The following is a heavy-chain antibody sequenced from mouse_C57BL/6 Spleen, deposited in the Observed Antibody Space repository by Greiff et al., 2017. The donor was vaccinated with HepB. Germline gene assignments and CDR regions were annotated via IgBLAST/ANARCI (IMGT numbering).Heavy chain of an antibody. CDR1: GYTFTDYN. CDR2: INPNNGGT. V-gene: IGHV1-18*01. D-gene: IGHD1-1*01. Sequence: EVQLQQSGPELVKPGSSVKIPCKASGYTFTDYNMDWVKQSHGKSLEWIGDINPNNGGTIYNQKFKGKATLTVDKSSSTAYMELRSLTSEDTAVYYCAREGYGSSFFDYWGQGTTLTVSS. J-gene: IGHJ2*01. CDR3: AREGYGSSFFDY.